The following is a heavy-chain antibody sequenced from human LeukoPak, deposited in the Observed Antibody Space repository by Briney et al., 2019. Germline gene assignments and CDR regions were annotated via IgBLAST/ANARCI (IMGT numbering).Heavy chain of an antibody. CDR3: AKSVWFGELSY. Sequence: SETLSLTCTVSGASISSNYWSWIRQPPGKGLEWIGYIYYSGSTNYNPSLKSRVTISVDTSKNQFSLKLSSVTAADTAVYYCAKSVWFGELSYWGQGTLVTVSS. J-gene: IGHJ4*02. V-gene: IGHV4-59*01. CDR2: IYYSGST. CDR1: GASISSNY. D-gene: IGHD3-10*01.